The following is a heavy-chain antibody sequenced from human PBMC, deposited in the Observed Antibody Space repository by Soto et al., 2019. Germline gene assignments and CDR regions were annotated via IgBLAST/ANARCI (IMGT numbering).Heavy chain of an antibody. D-gene: IGHD3-10*01. CDR3: ARPLGGSGSSNWFDP. Sequence: QLQLQESGPGLVKPSETLSLTCTVSGGSISSSSYYWGWIRQPPGKGLEWIGSIYYSGSTYYNPSLKSRVTISVDTSKNQFSLKLSSVTAADTAVYYCARPLGGSGSSNWFDPWGQGILVTVSS. CDR1: GGSISSSSYY. V-gene: IGHV4-39*01. CDR2: IYYSGST. J-gene: IGHJ5*02.